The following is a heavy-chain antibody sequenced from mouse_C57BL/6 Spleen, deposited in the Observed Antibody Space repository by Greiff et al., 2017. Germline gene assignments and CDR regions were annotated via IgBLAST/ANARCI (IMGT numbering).Heavy chain of an antibody. CDR1: GYTFTDYY. CDR3: ARRVYDYGSIDV. D-gene: IGHD1-1*01. V-gene: IGHV1-26*01. CDR2: INPNNGGT. J-gene: IGHJ1*03. Sequence: EVQLQQSGPELVKPGASVKISCKASGYTFTDYYMNWVKQSHGKSLEWIGDINPNNGGTSYNQKFKGKATLTVDKSSSTAYMELRSLTSEDSAVYYCARRVYDYGSIDVWGTGTTVTVSS.